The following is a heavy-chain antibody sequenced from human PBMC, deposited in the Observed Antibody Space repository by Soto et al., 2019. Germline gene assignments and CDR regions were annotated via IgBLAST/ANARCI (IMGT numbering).Heavy chain of an antibody. J-gene: IGHJ5*02. CDR1: GFTFSSYG. V-gene: IGHV3-30*18. CDR2: ISYGGSNK. D-gene: IGHD3-3*01. Sequence: PGGSLRLSCAASGFTFSSYGMHWVRQAPGKGLEWVAVISYGGSNKYYADSVKGRFTISRDNSKNTLYLQMNSLRAEDTAVYYCAKGVRFLEWANWFDPWGQGTLVTVSS. CDR3: AKGVRFLEWANWFDP.